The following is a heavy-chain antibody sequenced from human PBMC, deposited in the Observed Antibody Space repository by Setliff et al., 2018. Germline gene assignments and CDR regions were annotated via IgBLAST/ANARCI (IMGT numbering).Heavy chain of an antibody. J-gene: IGHJ4*02. CDR2: IYHTGST. D-gene: IGHD2-21*02. V-gene: IGHV4-38-2*02. Sequence: KPSETLSLTCTVSGYSISSGHYWGWIRQPPGKGLEWIASIYHTGSTYYNPSLKSRITMSVDTSKNQVSLKLNSVTATDTAVYYCARDLGHGGDSDYWGQGILVTVSS. CDR1: GYSISSGHY. CDR3: ARDLGHGGDSDY.